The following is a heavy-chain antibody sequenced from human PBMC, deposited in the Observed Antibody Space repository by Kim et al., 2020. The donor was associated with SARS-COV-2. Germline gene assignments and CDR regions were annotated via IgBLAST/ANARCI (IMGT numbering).Heavy chain of an antibody. CDR3: ARELGWELHYFDF. CDR1: GFTFSDFA. J-gene: IGHJ4*02. Sequence: GGSLRLSCTASGFTFSDFAMNWVRQAPGKGLEWVSVISYDSIYKHYADSVKGRFTISRDNSKSTVYLQVDSLRTEDTAVYYCARELGWELHYFDFWCQGT. V-gene: IGHV3-30-3*01. D-gene: IGHD1-26*01. CDR2: ISYDSIYK.